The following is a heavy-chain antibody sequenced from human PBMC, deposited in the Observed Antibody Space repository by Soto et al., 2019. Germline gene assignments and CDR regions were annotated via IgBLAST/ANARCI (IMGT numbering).Heavy chain of an antibody. V-gene: IGHV1-69*12. CDR3: ARHPDQLGNVFS. CDR2: IIPIFGTA. D-gene: IGHD3-10*01. Sequence: QVQLVQSGAEVKKPGSSVKVSCKASGGTFSSYAISWVRQAPGQGLKWMGGIIPIFGTANYAQKFQGRVTITADESTSTAYMDLNSLRSEDTAVYYCARHPDQLGNVFSWGQGTLVTVSS. CDR1: GGTFSSYA. J-gene: IGHJ5*02.